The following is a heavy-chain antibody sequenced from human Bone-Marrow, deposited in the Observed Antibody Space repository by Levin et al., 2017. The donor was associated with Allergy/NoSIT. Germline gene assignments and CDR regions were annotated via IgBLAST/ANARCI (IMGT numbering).Heavy chain of an antibody. CDR1: GFIFNNYE. J-gene: IGHJ4*02. Sequence: GSLRLSCAASGFIFNNYEMNWVRQAPGKGLEWISYISRSGNIVNYADSVKGRFTISRDNAKNSLYLQMNSLRAEDTAIYYCARDPTNVYYFDYWGQGNLVTVSS. CDR2: ISRSGNIV. V-gene: IGHV3-48*03. CDR3: ARDPTNVYYFDY.